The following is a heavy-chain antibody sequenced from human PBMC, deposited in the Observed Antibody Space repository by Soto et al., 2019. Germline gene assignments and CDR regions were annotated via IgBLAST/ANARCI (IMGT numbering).Heavy chain of an antibody. Sequence: GGSLRLSCAASGFTFSSYWMHWVRQVPEKGLVWVSRINSDGSITNYADAVKGRFTISRDNVKNTLYLQMNSLRAEDTAVYYCVRYPRSVGGSYRPDHWGQGTLVTVSS. CDR2: INSDGSIT. J-gene: IGHJ4*02. CDR3: VRYPRSVGGSYRPDH. CDR1: GFTFSSYW. V-gene: IGHV3-74*01. D-gene: IGHD3-16*02.